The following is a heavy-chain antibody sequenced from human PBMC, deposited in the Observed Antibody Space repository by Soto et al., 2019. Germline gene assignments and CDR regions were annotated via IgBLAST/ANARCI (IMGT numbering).Heavy chain of an antibody. J-gene: IGHJ4*02. CDR1: GFSFATYA. CDR2: IAYNGDT. Sequence: PGGSLRLSCEASGFSFATYAMTWIRQAPGKGLEWVSTIAYNGDTYYADSVRGRFTISRDNSRNTLTLQMTYLRGEDTAVYFCAKTRGVKVPGGTRTFDCWGQGTLVTVSS. V-gene: IGHV3-23*01. D-gene: IGHD2-2*01. CDR3: AKTRGVKVPGGTRTFDC.